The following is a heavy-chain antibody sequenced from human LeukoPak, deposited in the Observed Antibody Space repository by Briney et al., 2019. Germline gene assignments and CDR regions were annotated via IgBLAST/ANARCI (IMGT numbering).Heavy chain of an antibody. CDR1: GYTFTGYY. V-gene: IGHV1-2*02. CDR3: ARDSRVRAAPSGWFDP. J-gene: IGHJ5*02. D-gene: IGHD1-26*01. Sequence: ASVKVSCKASGYTFTGYYMHWVRQAPGQGLEWMGWINPNSGGTNYAQKFQGRVTMTRDTSFSTAYMELSRLRSDDTAVYYCARDSRVRAAPSGWFDPWGQGTLVTVSS. CDR2: INPNSGGT.